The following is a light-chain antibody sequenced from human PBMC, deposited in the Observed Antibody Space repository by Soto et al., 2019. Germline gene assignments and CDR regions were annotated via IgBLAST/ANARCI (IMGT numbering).Light chain of an antibody. CDR2: EVS. CDR1: SSDVGRYNY. Sequence: QSVLTQPASVSGSPGQSITISCTGTSSDVGRYNYVSWYQQHPGKAPKLMIYEVSNRPSGISNRFSASKSGNTASLTISGLQAEDEADYYCTSYTSSTTWVFGGVTKLTVL. V-gene: IGLV2-14*01. J-gene: IGLJ3*02. CDR3: TSYTSSTTWV.